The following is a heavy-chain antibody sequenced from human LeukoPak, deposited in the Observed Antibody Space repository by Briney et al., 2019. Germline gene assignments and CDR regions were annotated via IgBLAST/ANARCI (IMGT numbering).Heavy chain of an antibody. J-gene: IGHJ4*02. V-gene: IGHV4-59*08. D-gene: IGHD4-17*01. CDR3: ARQSGLVTTHFDY. Sequence: SQTLSLTCTVSGGSISSYYWSWIRQPPGKGLEWIGYIYYSGSTNYNPSLKSRVTISVDTSKNQFSLKLSSVTAADTAVYYCARQSGLVTTHFDYWGQGTLVTVSS. CDR1: GGSISSYY. CDR2: IYYSGST.